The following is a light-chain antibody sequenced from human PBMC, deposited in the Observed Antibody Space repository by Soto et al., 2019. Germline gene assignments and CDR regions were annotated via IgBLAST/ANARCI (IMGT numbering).Light chain of an antibody. J-gene: IGKJ4*01. V-gene: IGKV1-39*01. CDR3: QQSHGTPRT. CDR1: QSIISY. Sequence: DIQMTQSPSSLSASVGDRVTITCRASQSIISYLNWYQQKPGKAPELLIFAASNLQSGVPSRFSGSGSGTDFTLTISPLQPADFATYYWQQSHGTPRTFGGGTKVEIK. CDR2: AAS.